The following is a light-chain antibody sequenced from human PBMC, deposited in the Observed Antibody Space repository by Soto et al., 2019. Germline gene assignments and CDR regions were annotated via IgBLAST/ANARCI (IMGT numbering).Light chain of an antibody. V-gene: IGLV4-60*03. CDR1: SRHSSNI. J-gene: IGLJ2*01. CDR3: ETWDSNTRV. CDR2: LERSGNY. Sequence: QPVLTQSSSASASLGSSVKLTCTLSSRHSSNIIAWHQQQPGKAPRYLMKLERSGNYIKGSGVPDRFSGSSSGADRYLTISNPQSEDEADYYCETWDSNTRVFGGGTKLTVL.